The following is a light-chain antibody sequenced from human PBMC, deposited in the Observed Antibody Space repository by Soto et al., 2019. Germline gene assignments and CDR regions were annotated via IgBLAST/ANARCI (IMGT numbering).Light chain of an antibody. V-gene: IGKV1-5*03. J-gene: IGKJ2*01. CDR3: QQYNNYPFT. CDR2: KAS. CDR1: QTISSW. Sequence: DIPMTQSPSTLSASVGDRVTITCRASQTISSWLAWYQQKLGKAPKLLIYKASSLESGVSSRFSGSGSGTEFTLTTSSLQADDFATYYCQQYNNYPFTFGQGTKLEIK.